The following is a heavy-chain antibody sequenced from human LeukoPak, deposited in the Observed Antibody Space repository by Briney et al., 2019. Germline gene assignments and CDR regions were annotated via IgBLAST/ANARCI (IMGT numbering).Heavy chain of an antibody. CDR2: IYYSGSA. Sequence: PSETLSLTCAVSGGSISSSIYCWGWIRQPPGKGLEWVGNIYYSGSANYHPFLKSRVTISLDTCKNQFSLKLSSVTAADTAVYCCARAPYCSGGSCYSGGLYWGQRTRVTVPS. CDR3: ARAPYCSGGSCYSGGLY. J-gene: IGHJ4*02. D-gene: IGHD2-15*01. CDR1: GGSISSSIYC. V-gene: IGHV4-39*07.